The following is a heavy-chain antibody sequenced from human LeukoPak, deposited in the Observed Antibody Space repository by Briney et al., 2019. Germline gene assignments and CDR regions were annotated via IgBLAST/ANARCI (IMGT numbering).Heavy chain of an antibody. J-gene: IGHJ4*02. Sequence: GGSLRLSCEASGFTFSLAWMIWVRQAPGKGLEWVGLIRSKRDGETTDYAAPVKGRFTISRDDSKDTLYLQMNSLGSEDTGVYYCSTGHSTATHDGYWGQGTLVTVSS. CDR3: STGHSTATHDGY. CDR1: GFTFSLAW. D-gene: IGHD4-17*01. V-gene: IGHV3-15*01. CDR2: IRSKRDGETT.